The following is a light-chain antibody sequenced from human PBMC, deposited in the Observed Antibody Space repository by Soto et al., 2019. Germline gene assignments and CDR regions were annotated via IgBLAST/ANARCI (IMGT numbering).Light chain of an antibody. Sequence: EIVMTQSRATLSVSPGGRATLSCRASQSISDTLAWYQQKPGQAPRLLIFGASSRATGIPDRFSGSGSGTDFTLTISRLEPEDFAVYYCQQYGSSPSITFGQGTRLEIK. J-gene: IGKJ5*01. CDR3: QQYGSSPSIT. V-gene: IGKV3-20*01. CDR1: QSISDT. CDR2: GAS.